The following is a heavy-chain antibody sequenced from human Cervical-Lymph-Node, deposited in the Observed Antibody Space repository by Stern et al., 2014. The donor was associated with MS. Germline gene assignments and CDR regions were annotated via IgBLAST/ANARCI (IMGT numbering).Heavy chain of an antibody. J-gene: IGHJ5*01. CDR2: ISDSGHVL. D-gene: IGHD5-24*01. CDR3: ARHVPARSRNWFDS. CDR1: GFSFSIYY. Sequence: VQLVESGGGLVRPGRSQRLSCTASGFSFSIYYMSWIRQAPGKGLEWVAYISDSGHVLDYAASVRGRFPISRDNARNSLYLQMSSLRPEDTAVYYCARHVPARSRNWFDSWGQGALVTVSS. V-gene: IGHV3-11*01.